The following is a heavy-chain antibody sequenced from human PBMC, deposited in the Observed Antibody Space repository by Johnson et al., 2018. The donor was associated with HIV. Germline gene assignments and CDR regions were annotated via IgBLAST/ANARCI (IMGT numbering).Heavy chain of an antibody. CDR2: IRYDGSNK. V-gene: IGHV3-30*02. D-gene: IGHD2-2*01. J-gene: IGHJ3*02. CDR1: GFTFSSYG. Sequence: QVQLVESGGGVVQPGGSLRLSCAASGFTFSSYGMHWVRQAPGKGLEWVAFIRYDGSNKNYADSVKGRFTISRDNAKKSLYLQMNSLSAEDTALYHCARDRCSSTTCLDAFDIWGQGTMVTVSS. CDR3: ARDRCSSTTCLDAFDI.